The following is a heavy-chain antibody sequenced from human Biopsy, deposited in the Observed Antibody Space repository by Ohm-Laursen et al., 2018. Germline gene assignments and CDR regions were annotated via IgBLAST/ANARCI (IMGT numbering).Heavy chain of an antibody. CDR2: INHSGRT. J-gene: IGHJ6*02. D-gene: IGHD3-22*01. V-gene: IGHV4-34*01. Sequence: SDTLSLTCAVYGESFNGYYWSWIRQTPGKGLEWIGEINHSGRTNYNPSLKSRVTISVDTSKNQFSLKVRSVTAADTAVYYCVRGDDYYDPYHYYALDVWGQGTTVTVSS. CDR1: GESFNGYY. CDR3: VRGDDYYDPYHYYALDV.